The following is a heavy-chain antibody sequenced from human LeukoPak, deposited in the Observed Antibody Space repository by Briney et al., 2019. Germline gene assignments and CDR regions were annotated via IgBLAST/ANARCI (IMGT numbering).Heavy chain of an antibody. CDR1: GFTFSSYA. D-gene: IGHD3-10*01. J-gene: IGHJ4*02. Sequence: GGSLRLSCAASGFTFSSYAMHWVRQAPGKGLEWVAVISYGGSNKYYADSVKGRFTISRDNSKNTLYLQMNSLRAEDTAVYYCARGPFGYWGQGTLVTVSS. CDR2: ISYGGSNK. CDR3: ARGPFGY. V-gene: IGHV3-30-3*01.